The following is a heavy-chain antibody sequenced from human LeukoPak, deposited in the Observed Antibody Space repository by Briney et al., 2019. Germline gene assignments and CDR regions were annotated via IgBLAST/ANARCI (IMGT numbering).Heavy chain of an antibody. D-gene: IGHD6-19*01. CDR1: GDSISSDFW. V-gene: IGHV4/OR15-8*01. CDR3: ARSSKGGNSGWNGLDS. J-gene: IGHJ5*01. Sequence: PSETLSLTCVVSGDSISSDFWWNWIRQPPGKGLEWIGEVYHSGTSYYKPSLKSRVTITADTSRNQFSLRLTSVTAADTAIHFCARSSKGGNSGWNGLDSWGQGTLVTVSS. CDR2: VYHSGTS.